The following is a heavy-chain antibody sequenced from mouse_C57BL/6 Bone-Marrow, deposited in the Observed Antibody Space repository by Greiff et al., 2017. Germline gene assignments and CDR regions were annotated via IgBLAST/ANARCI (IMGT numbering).Heavy chain of an antibody. D-gene: IGHD1-1*01. J-gene: IGHJ2*01. Sequence: EVMLVESGTVLARPGASVKMSCKTSGYTFTSYWMHWVKQRPGQGLEWIGAIYPGNSDTSYNQKFKGKAKLTAVTSASTAYMELSSLTNEDSAVYYCTRGEYYYGSSYFDYWGQGTTLTVSS. V-gene: IGHV1-5*01. CDR3: TRGEYYYGSSYFDY. CDR1: GYTFTSYW. CDR2: IYPGNSDT.